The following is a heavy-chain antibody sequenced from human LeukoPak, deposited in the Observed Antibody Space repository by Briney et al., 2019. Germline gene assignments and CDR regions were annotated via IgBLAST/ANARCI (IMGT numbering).Heavy chain of an antibody. CDR3: ASSENYPCELY. D-gene: IGHD1-7*01. CDR2: IYVAGST. Sequence: PGGSLRLSCAASGFTVSDSFMTWVRQAPGKGLEWVSVIYVAGSTYYADSVKGRFTVSRDNSKNTLYLQMNSLRAEDTAVYYCASSENYPCELYWGQGTLVTVSS. J-gene: IGHJ4*02. CDR1: GFTVSDSF. V-gene: IGHV3-53*01.